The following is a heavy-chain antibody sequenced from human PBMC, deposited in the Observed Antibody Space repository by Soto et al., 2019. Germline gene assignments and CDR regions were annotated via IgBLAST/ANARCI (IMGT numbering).Heavy chain of an antibody. V-gene: IGHV1-18*01. CDR2: ISAYNGNT. CDR3: ARDRQQLVRDAFDI. D-gene: IGHD6-13*01. J-gene: IGHJ3*02. Sequence: GASVKVSCKASGYTFTSYGSSWVRQAPGQGLEWMGWISAYNGNTNYAQKLQGRVTMTTDTSTSTAYMELRSLRSDDTAVYYCARDRQQLVRDAFDIWGQGTMVTVSS. CDR1: GYTFTSYG.